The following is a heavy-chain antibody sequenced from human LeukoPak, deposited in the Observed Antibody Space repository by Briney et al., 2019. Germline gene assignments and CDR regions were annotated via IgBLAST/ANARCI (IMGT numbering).Heavy chain of an antibody. CDR3: SKARGSDDGDYVSFDY. Sequence: GGSLRLSCAASGFSSSNFGTSWVRQAPGKGLEWVSSLSGSGGDTYYANSVKGRFSISRNNSKNTLYLQMNSLRAEDTALYYCSKARGSDDGDYVSFDYWGQGTLVTVSS. J-gene: IGHJ4*02. V-gene: IGHV3-23*01. D-gene: IGHD4-17*01. CDR1: GFSSSNFG. CDR2: LSGSGGDT.